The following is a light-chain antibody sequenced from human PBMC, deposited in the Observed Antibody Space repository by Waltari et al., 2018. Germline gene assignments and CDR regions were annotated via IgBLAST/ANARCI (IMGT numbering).Light chain of an antibody. J-gene: IGKJ1*01. CDR2: GAS. CDR1: QSLSSN. Sequence: IVMTQSPATLSVSPGEGATLSCKARQSLSSNLAWYQQKPGQLPRLLIYGASTRATGIPARFSGSGSGTEFTLTISSLQAKDFAVYYCQERGRTFGQGTKVEIK. V-gene: IGKV3-15*01. CDR3: QERGRT.